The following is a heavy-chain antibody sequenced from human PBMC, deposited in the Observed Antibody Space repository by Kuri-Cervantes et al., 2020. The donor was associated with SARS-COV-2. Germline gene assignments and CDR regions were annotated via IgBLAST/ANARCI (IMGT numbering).Heavy chain of an antibody. V-gene: IGHV4-4*07. J-gene: IGHJ4*02. CDR3: ASLGMVFSYFDY. D-gene: IGHD3-3*01. CDR1: GGPISSYY. Sequence: GSLRLSCTVSGGPISSYYWSWIRQPAGKGLEWIGRIYTSGSTNYNPSLKSRVTMSVDTSKNQFSLKLSSVTAADTAVYYCASLGMVFSYFDYWGQGTLVTVSS. CDR2: IYTSGST.